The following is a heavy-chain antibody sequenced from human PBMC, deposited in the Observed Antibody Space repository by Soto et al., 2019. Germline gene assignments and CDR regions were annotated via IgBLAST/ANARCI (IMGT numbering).Heavy chain of an antibody. V-gene: IGHV5-51*01. Sequence: CKGSGYIFTSYWIGWVRQMPGKGLEWMGIIYPGDSDTRYSPSFQGQVTISADKSISTAYLQWSSLKASDTAMYYCARHHYSSSSWEPDYWGQGTLVTVSS. CDR2: IYPGDSDT. J-gene: IGHJ4*02. CDR3: ARHHYSSSSWEPDY. D-gene: IGHD6-6*01. CDR1: GYIFTSYW.